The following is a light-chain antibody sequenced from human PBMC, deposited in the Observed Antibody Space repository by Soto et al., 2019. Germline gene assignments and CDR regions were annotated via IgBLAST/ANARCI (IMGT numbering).Light chain of an antibody. CDR2: GVS. CDR1: SSDVGGHHY. J-gene: IGLJ1*01. CDR3: CSYAGSYTLNV. Sequence: QSALTQPRSVSGSPGQSVSISCTGTSSDVGGHHYVSWYQQHPGKAPKLMLYGVSKRPSGVPDRFSGSKSGNTASLTISGLQDEDEADYYCCSYAGSYTLNVFGTGTKLTVL. V-gene: IGLV2-11*01.